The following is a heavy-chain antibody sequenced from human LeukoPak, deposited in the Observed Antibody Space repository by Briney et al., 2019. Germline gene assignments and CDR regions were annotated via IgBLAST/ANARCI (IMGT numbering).Heavy chain of an antibody. CDR2: IIPIFGTA. CDR1: GYTFTSYS. J-gene: IGHJ6*03. V-gene: IGHV1-69*06. D-gene: IGHD3-16*02. Sequence: ASVKVSCKTSGYTFTSYSINWVRQAPGQGLEWMGGIIPIFGTANYAQKFQGRVTITADKSTSTAYMELSSLRSEDTAVYYCASKLDDYVWGSYRYDYYYYMDVWGKGTTVTVSS. CDR3: ASKLDDYVWGSYRYDYYYYMDV.